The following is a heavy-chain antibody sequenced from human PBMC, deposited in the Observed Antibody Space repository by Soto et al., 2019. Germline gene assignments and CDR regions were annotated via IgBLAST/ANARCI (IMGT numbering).Heavy chain of an antibody. V-gene: IGHV4-4*02. D-gene: IGHD5-12*01. Sequence: QMQLQESGPGLVKPSGTLSLTCAVSGASISKSFWWSWVRQPPGKGLVWIGEIYYGGDTNYSPPLERRVTISMGKSRNQFSLKLTPVTAADTEVYYCARGYSGFSQISYYFDYWGQGTLVTVSS. CDR1: GASISKSFW. CDR2: IYYGGDT. J-gene: IGHJ4*02. CDR3: ARGYSGFSQISYYFDY.